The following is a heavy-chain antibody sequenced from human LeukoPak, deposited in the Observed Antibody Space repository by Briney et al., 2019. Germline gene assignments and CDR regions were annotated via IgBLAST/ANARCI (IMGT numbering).Heavy chain of an antibody. Sequence: PSETLSLTCTVSDGSITSYYWSWIRQPPGKGLEWIGEINHSGSTNYNPSLRSRVTISVDTSKNQFSLKLSSVTAADTAVYYCARDIRYGGYYYYYYMDVWGKGTTVTVSS. CDR1: DGSITSYY. J-gene: IGHJ6*03. D-gene: IGHD3-10*01. CDR2: INHSGST. CDR3: ARDIRYGGYYYYYYMDV. V-gene: IGHV4-34*01.